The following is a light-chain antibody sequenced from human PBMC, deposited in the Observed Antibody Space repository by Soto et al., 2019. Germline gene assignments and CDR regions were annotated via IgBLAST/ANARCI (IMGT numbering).Light chain of an antibody. CDR1: QSVSSTY. Sequence: EIVLTQSPGTLSLSPGERATLSCRASQSVSSTYLVWYQQKPGQAPRLLIYRTSTRATGIPDRFSGSGSGTDFTLTISRLEPEDFAVYYCQQYGSSVTFGQGTRLEIK. CDR3: QQYGSSVT. V-gene: IGKV3-20*01. CDR2: RTS. J-gene: IGKJ5*01.